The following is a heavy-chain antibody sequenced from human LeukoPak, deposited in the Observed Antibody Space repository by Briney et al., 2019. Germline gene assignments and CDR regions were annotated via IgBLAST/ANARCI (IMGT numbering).Heavy chain of an antibody. Sequence: ASVKVSCKASGYTFTGYYMHWVRQAPGQGLEWMGWINPNSGGTNYAQKFQGRVTMTGDTSISTAYMELSGLRSDDTAVYYCAAQQIVGYYGMDVWGQGTTVTVSS. CDR1: GYTFTGYY. CDR2: INPNSGGT. J-gene: IGHJ6*02. CDR3: AAQQIVGYYGMDV. D-gene: IGHD3-22*01. V-gene: IGHV1-2*02.